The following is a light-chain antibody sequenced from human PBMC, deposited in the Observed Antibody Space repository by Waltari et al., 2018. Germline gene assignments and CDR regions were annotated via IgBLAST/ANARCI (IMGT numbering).Light chain of an antibody. J-gene: IGKJ1*01. CDR1: QRLLHKNVLTY. V-gene: IGKV2-28*01. Sequence: DIVMTQSPLSLPATPGEPASISCRSSQRLLHKNVLTYLDWYLQKPGQSPQLLIYLGSNRASGVPDRFSGSGSGTDFTLKISRVEAEDVGIYYCMQALQTPPTFGQGTKVEIK. CDR2: LGS. CDR3: MQALQTPPT.